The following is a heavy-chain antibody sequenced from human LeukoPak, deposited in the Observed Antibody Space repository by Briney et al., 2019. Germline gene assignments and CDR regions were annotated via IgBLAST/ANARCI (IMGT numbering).Heavy chain of an antibody. J-gene: IGHJ5*02. CDR3: AKGGRFLEWLHWFDP. CDR2: ISGSGGST. D-gene: IGHD3-3*01. Sequence: GGSLRLSCAAPGFTFSSYAMSWVRQAPGKGLEWVSAISGSGGSTYYADSVKGRFTISRDNSKNTLYLQMNSLRAEDTAVYYCAKGGRFLEWLHWFDPWGQGTLVTVSS. V-gene: IGHV3-23*01. CDR1: GFTFSSYA.